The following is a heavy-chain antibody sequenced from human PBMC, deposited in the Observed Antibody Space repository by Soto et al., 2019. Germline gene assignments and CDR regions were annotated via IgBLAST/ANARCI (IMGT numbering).Heavy chain of an antibody. CDR1: GGSISSGGYY. J-gene: IGHJ6*02. CDR2: IYYSGST. V-gene: IGHV4-31*03. CDR3: ARETYDFWSGDYYYYGMDV. D-gene: IGHD3-3*01. Sequence: SETLSLTCTVSGGSISSGGYYWSWIRQHPGKGLEWIGYIYYSGSTYYNPSLKSRVTISVDTSKNQFSLKLSSVTAADTAVYYCARETYDFWSGDYYYYGMDVWGQGTTVTVS.